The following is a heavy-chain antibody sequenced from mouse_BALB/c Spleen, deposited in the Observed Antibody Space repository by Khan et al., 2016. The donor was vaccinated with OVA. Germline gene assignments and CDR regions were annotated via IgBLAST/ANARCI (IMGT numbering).Heavy chain of an antibody. Sequence: EVQLQESGAELVKPGASVKLSCTASGFNIKDTFMHWVKQRPEQGLEWIGRIDPANGNTKYDPKFQGKATITADTSSNTAYLQLSSLTSEDTAVYYCASSHYYGSTYAFAYWGQETLVTVSA. CDR1: GFNIKDTF. V-gene: IGHV14-3*02. CDR3: ASSHYYGSTYAFAY. J-gene: IGHJ3*01. D-gene: IGHD1-1*01. CDR2: IDPANGNT.